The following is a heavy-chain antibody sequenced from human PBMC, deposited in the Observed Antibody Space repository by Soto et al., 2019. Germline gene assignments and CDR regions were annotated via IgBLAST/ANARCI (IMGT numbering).Heavy chain of an antibody. J-gene: IGHJ6*02. D-gene: IGHD3-10*01. Sequence: SETLSLTCTVSGGSTSSDNYWSWIRQPPGKGLEWIGHIYYSGNTDYNPSLKSRLAISIDTSKNQFSLKLSSVTAADTAVYYCSRRYSFGSGKYGVDVWGQGTMVTLSS. V-gene: IGHV4-30-4*01. CDR1: GGSTSSDNY. CDR2: IYYSGNT. CDR3: SRRYSFGSGKYGVDV.